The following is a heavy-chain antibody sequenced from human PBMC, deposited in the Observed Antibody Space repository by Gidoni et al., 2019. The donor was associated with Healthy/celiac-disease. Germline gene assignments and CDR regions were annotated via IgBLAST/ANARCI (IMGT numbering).Heavy chain of an antibody. CDR3: ARGTTPRHGYYYYYMDV. Sequence: QVQLVQSGAEVKQPGSSVKVSCKASGGTFSSYAISWVRQAPGQGLEWMGGIIPIFGTANYAQKFQGRVTITADESTSTGYMELSSLRSEDTAVYYCARGTTPRHGYYYYYMDVWGKGTTVTVSS. J-gene: IGHJ6*03. D-gene: IGHD4-4*01. CDR2: IIPIFGTA. V-gene: IGHV1-69*01. CDR1: GGTFSSYA.